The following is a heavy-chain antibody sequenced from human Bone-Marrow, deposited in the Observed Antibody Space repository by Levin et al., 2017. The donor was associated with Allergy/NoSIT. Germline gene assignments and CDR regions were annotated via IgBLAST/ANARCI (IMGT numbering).Heavy chain of an antibody. Sequence: LSLTCEASGFTFSHYALHWVRQAPDKGLEWVAVIWYDGSNEYYADSVKGRFTISRDDSKNTLYLHMNSLRSEDTAVYYCARDDGYSGDALDPEGGGDPTKTRPRFAFDMWGQGTLVTVSS. CDR1: GFTFSHYA. CDR2: IWYDGSNE. J-gene: IGHJ3*02. V-gene: IGHV3-30*04. D-gene: IGHD5-12*01. CDR3: ARDDGYSGDALDPEGGGDPTKTRPRFAFDM.